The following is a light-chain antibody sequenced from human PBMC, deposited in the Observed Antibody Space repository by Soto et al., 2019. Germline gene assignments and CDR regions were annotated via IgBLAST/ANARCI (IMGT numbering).Light chain of an antibody. CDR3: SSYTTRNTLV. Sequence: QTVVTQPASVSGSPGQSITISCTGTSSDVGAYNYVSWFEQHPGKAPKLIIYEVSHRPSGVSNRFSGSKSGNTASLTISGLQAEDEADYYCSSYTTRNTLVFGTGTKLTVL. CDR2: EVS. V-gene: IGLV2-14*01. J-gene: IGLJ1*01. CDR1: SSDVGAYNY.